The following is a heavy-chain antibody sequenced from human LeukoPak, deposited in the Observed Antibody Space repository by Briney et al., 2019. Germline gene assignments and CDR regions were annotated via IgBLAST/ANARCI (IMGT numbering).Heavy chain of an antibody. V-gene: IGHV4-34*01. CDR3: ARVKYTAMVIFDY. CDR2: INHSGST. Sequence: SETLSLTCAVYGGSFSGYYWSWIRQPPGKGLEWIGEINHSGSTNYNPSLKSRVTISVDTSKNQFSLKLSSVTAADTAVYYCARVKYTAMVIFDYWGQGTLVTVSS. J-gene: IGHJ4*02. D-gene: IGHD5-18*01. CDR1: GGSFSGYY.